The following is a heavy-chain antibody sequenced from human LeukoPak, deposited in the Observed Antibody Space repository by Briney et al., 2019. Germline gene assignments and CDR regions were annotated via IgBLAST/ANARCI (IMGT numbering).Heavy chain of an antibody. V-gene: IGHV4-39*01. CDR3: ARHLYSSGWDYYYYGMDV. Sequence: SETLSLTCTVSGGSISSSSYYWGWFRQPPGKGLEWIGSIYYSGSTYYNPSLKSRVTISVDTSKNQFSLKLSSVTAADTAVYYCARHLYSSGWDYYYYGMDVWGQGTTVTVSS. CDR2: IYYSGST. J-gene: IGHJ6*02. CDR1: GGSISSSSYY. D-gene: IGHD6-19*01.